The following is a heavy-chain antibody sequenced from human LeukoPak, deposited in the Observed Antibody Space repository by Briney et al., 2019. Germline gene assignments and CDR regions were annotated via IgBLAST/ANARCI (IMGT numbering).Heavy chain of an antibody. D-gene: IGHD6-25*01. Sequence: ASETLSLTCTISGDFISSHYWSWIRQPPGKGLEWIGYIYYTGSTNYNPSLKSRVTISIDTPKNQVSLKLSSVTAVDTALYYCARSVSGWYGMDVWRQGTTVTVSS. CDR1: GDFISSHY. J-gene: IGHJ6*02. CDR3: ARSVSGWYGMDV. V-gene: IGHV4-59*11. CDR2: IYYTGST.